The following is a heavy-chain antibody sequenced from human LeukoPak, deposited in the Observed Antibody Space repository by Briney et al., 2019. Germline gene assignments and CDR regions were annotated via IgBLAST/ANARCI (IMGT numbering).Heavy chain of an antibody. D-gene: IGHD4-17*01. CDR3: AKDLTTVTTGRYYFDY. V-gene: IGHV3-23*01. CDR1: GFTFSSYA. CDR2: ISGSGGST. Sequence: PGGSLRLSCAASGFTFSSYAMNWVRQAPGKGLEWVSAISGSGGSTYYADSVKGRFTISRDNSKNTLYLQMNSLRAEDTAVYYCAKDLTTVTTGRYYFDYWGQGTLVTVSS. J-gene: IGHJ4*02.